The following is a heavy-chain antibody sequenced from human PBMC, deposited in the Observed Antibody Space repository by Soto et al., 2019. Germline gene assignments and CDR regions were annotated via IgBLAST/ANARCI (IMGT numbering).Heavy chain of an antibody. CDR3: ARVLTEAGFGY. V-gene: IGHV1-18*01. J-gene: IGHJ4*02. D-gene: IGHD6-19*01. Sequence: QVQLVQSGAEVKKPGASVKVSCKASGYTFTSYGISWVRQAPGQGLEWMGWISAYNGNTNYAQQLQGRVTMTTDTTTSPAYIELRILRSDHTAVYSCARVLTEAGFGYWGQGTLATVSS. CDR2: ISAYNGNT. CDR1: GYTFTSYG.